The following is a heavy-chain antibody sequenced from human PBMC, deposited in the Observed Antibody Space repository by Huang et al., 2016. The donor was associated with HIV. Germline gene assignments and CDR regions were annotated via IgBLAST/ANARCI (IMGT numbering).Heavy chain of an antibody. CDR1: GFTFRSYA. V-gene: IGHV3-30-3*01. CDR2: ISYDGSNK. D-gene: IGHD3-10*01. CDR3: ARAIETPGYSDY. Sequence: QVQLVESGGGVVQPGRSLRLSCAASGFTFRSYAMHWVGQAPGKGVEWVAVISYDGSNKYYADSVKGRFTISRDNSKNTLYLQMNSLRAEDTAVYYCARAIETPGYSDYWGQGTLVTVSS. J-gene: IGHJ4*02.